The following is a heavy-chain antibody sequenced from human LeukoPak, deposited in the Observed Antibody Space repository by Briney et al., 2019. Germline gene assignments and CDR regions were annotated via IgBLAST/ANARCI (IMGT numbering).Heavy chain of an antibody. V-gene: IGHV3-21*01. CDR1: GFTFSSYG. Sequence: PGGSLRLSCAASGFTFSSYGMHWVRQAPGKGLEWVSCISSSSNYIYYADSVKGRFTISRDNAKNSLYLQMNSLRAEDTAVYYCARDEGVSFDYWGQGTLVTVSS. J-gene: IGHJ4*02. CDR3: ARDEGVSFDY. CDR2: ISSSSNYI.